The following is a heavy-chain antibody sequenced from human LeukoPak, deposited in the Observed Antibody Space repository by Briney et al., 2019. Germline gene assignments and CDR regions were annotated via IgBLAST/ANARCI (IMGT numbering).Heavy chain of an antibody. CDR1: GFTFSSYG. J-gene: IGHJ5*02. CDR2: IWYDGSNK. CDR3: ARDSQRTYSSSWGAQNWFDP. V-gene: IGHV3-33*01. D-gene: IGHD6-13*01. Sequence: PGGSLRLSCAASGFTFSSYGMHWVRQAPGKGLEWVAVIWYDGSNKYYADSVKGRFTISRDNSKNTLYLQMNSLRAKDTAVYYCARDSQRTYSSSWGAQNWFDPWGQGTLVTVSS.